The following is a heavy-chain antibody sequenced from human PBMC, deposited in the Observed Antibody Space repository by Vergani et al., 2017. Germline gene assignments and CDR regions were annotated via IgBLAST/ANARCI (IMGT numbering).Heavy chain of an antibody. CDR3: AKDSSHYDFRGLVDY. J-gene: IGHJ4*02. CDR2: ISWNSGSI. Sequence: EVQLVESGGGLVQPGRSLRLSCAASGFTFDDYAMHWVRHAPGKGLEWVSGISWNSGSIGYADSVKGRFTISRDNAKNSLYLQMNSLRAEDTALYYCAKDSSHYDFRGLVDYWGQGTLVTVSS. D-gene: IGHD3-3*01. CDR1: GFTFDDYA. V-gene: IGHV3-9*01.